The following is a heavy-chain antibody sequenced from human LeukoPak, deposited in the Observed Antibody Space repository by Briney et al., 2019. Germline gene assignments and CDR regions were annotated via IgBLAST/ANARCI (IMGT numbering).Heavy chain of an antibody. D-gene: IGHD2-15*01. CDR1: GGPISITNSY. CDR2: IYYSGST. J-gene: IGHJ4*02. Sequence: SETLSLTCTVSGGPISITNSYWGWIRQPPGKGLEWIGSIYYSGSTHYNPSLKSRVSISVDTSRSEFSLRLRSVTAGDTAIYYCARNRSDCSSGSGSFTGFDSWGQGILVTVSS. V-gene: IGHV4-39*01. CDR3: ARNRSDCSSGSGSFTGFDS.